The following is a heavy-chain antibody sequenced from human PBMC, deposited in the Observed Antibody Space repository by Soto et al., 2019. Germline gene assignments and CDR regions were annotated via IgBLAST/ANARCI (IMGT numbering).Heavy chain of an antibody. J-gene: IGHJ3*02. Sequence: GASVKVSCKASGYTFTGYYMHCVRQAPGQGLEWMGWINPNSGGTNYAQKFQGWVTMTRDTSISTAYMELSRLRSDDTAVYYCARDGWELRGAFDIWGQGTMVTVSS. CDR3: ARDGWELRGAFDI. CDR2: INPNSGGT. V-gene: IGHV1-2*04. CDR1: GYTFTGYY. D-gene: IGHD1-26*01.